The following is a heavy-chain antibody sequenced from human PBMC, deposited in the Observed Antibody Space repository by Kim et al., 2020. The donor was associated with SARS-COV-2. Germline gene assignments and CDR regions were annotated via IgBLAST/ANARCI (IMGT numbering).Heavy chain of an antibody. CDR1: GGSISSYY. V-gene: IGHV4-59*08. J-gene: IGHJ6*02. Sequence: SETLSLTCTVSGGSISSYYWSWIRQPPGKGLEWIGYIYYSGSTNYNPSLKSRVTISVDTSKNQFSLKLSSVTAADTAVYYCAGTALKSVVPRYVGMDVWGQGTTVTVSS. D-gene: IGHD5-12*01. CDR2: IYYSGST. CDR3: AGTALKSVVPRYVGMDV.